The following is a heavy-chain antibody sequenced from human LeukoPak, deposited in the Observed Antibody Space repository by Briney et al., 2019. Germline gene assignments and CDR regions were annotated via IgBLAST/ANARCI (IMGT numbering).Heavy chain of an antibody. D-gene: IGHD5-24*01. CDR1: GYSISSDYY. V-gene: IGHV4-38-2*01. CDR3: ARQGREDNWFDP. CDR2: IYHSGST. Sequence: PSETLSLTCAVSGYSISSDYYWGWIRQPPGKGLEWIGSIYHSGSTYYNPSLKSRVTISVDTSKNQLSLKLSSVTAADTAVYYCARQGREDNWFDPWGQGTLVTVSS. J-gene: IGHJ5*02.